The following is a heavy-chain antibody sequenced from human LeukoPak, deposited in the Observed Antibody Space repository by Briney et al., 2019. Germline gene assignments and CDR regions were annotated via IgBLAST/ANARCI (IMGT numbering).Heavy chain of an antibody. CDR2: IYYSGST. Sequence: SETLSLICTVSGASISSYYWSWIRQPPGKGLEWIGDIYYSGSTNYNPSLKSRVTISVDTSKNQFSLKLSSVTAADTAVYYCARDRYYDSSGYYDYWGQGTLVTVSS. CDR3: ARDRYYDSSGYYDY. V-gene: IGHV4-59*01. J-gene: IGHJ4*02. CDR1: GASISSYY. D-gene: IGHD3-22*01.